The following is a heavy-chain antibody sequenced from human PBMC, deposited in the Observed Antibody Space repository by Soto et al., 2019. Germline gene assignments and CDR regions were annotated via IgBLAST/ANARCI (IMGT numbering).Heavy chain of an antibody. CDR1: GFTFSSYA. J-gene: IGHJ6*02. CDR3: ASDTLFLGLGEPSLVGYYYYGMDV. CDR2: ISYDGSNK. D-gene: IGHD3-10*01. Sequence: QVQLVESGGGVVQPGRSLRLSCAASGFTFSSYAMHWVRQAPGKGLEWVAVISYDGSNKYYADSVKGRFTISRDNSKNSQYLHMNSLRAGETAVYYCASDTLFLGLGEPSLVGYYYYGMDVSCQGTTVTVS. V-gene: IGHV3-30-3*01.